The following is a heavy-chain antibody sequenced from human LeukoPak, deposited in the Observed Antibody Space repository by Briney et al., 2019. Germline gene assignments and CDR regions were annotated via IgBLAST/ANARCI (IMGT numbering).Heavy chain of an antibody. Sequence: PRGSLRLSCAASGFTFSSYGMHWVRQAPGKGLEWVAVISYDGSNKYYADSVKGRFTISRDNSKNTLYLQMNSLRAEDTAVYYCAKERLHLNTYYYDNYGMDVWGQGTTVTVSS. CDR2: ISYDGSNK. CDR3: AKERLHLNTYYYDNYGMDV. V-gene: IGHV3-30*18. D-gene: IGHD3-22*01. J-gene: IGHJ6*02. CDR1: GFTFSSYG.